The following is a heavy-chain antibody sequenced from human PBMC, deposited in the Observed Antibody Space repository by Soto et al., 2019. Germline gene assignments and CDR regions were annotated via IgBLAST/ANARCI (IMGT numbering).Heavy chain of an antibody. V-gene: IGHV1-69*12. CDR3: ARSNVDTAMVTSYYGMDV. Sequence: QVQLVQSGAEVKKPGSSVKVSCKASGGTFSSYAISWVRQAPGQGLEWMGGIIPIFGTANYAQKFQGRVTITADDSTSTAYMEMSSLRSEDTAVYYCARSNVDTAMVTSYYGMDVWGQGTTVTVSS. D-gene: IGHD5-18*01. CDR1: GGTFSSYA. J-gene: IGHJ6*02. CDR2: IIPIFGTA.